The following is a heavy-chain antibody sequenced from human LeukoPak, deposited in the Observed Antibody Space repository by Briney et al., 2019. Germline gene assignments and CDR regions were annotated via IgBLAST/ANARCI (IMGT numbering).Heavy chain of an antibody. J-gene: IGHJ4*02. Sequence: SETLSLTCTVSGGSVSSGSYYWSWIRQHTGKGLEWIGYIYYSGSTNYNRSLKSRVTISVDTSKNQFSLKLSSVTAADTAVYYCARDAETAMVTWGQGTLVTVSS. V-gene: IGHV4-61*01. CDR1: GGSVSSGSYY. D-gene: IGHD5-18*01. CDR3: ARDAETAMVT. CDR2: IYYSGST.